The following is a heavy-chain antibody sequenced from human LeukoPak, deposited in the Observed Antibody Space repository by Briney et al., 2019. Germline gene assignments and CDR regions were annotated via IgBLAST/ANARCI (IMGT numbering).Heavy chain of an antibody. CDR3: AREGNYNVLTGYYHYFDC. CDR2: IYPGDSDT. CDR1: GYSFTNYW. D-gene: IGHD3-9*01. V-gene: IGHV5-51*01. Sequence: GESLKISCKGSGYSFTNYWIGWVRQMPGKGLEWMGNIYPGDSDTRYSPSFRGQVTISADKSISTAYLQWSSLKASDTAMYYCAREGNYNVLTGYYHYFDCWGQGTLVTVSS. J-gene: IGHJ4*02.